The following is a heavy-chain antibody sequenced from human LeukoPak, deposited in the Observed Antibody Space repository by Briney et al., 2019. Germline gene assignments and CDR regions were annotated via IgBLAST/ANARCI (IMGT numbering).Heavy chain of an antibody. CDR3: TGVTGIQLWPLSGVDY. V-gene: IGHV3-49*04. CDR1: GFTFGDYA. Sequence: PGRSLRLSCTASGFTFGDYAMSWVRQAPGKGLEWVGFIRSKAYGGTTEYAASVKGRFTISRDDSKSIAYLQMNSLKTEDTAVYYCTGVTGIQLWPLSGVDYWGQGTLVTVSS. CDR2: IRSKAYGGTT. D-gene: IGHD5-18*01. J-gene: IGHJ4*02.